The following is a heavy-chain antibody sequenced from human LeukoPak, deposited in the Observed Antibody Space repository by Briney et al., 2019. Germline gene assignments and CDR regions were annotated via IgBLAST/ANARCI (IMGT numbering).Heavy chain of an antibody. V-gene: IGHV4-4*07. CDR3: AREIVRGHYYYGMDV. CDR1: GGSISSYY. D-gene: IGHD2-21*01. CDR2: IYTSGST. Sequence: SETLSLTWPVYGGSISSYYWSWIRQPAGKGLEWIGRIYTSGSTNYNPSLKSRVTMSVDTSKNQFSLKLSSVTAADTAVYYCAREIVRGHYYYGMDVWGQGTTVTVSS. J-gene: IGHJ6*02.